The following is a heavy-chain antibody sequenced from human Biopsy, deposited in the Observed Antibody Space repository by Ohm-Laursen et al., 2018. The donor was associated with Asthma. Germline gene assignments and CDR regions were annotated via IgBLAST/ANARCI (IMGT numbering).Heavy chain of an antibody. CDR2: MSFDGRQT. V-gene: IGHV3-30*18. CDR1: GFSFNSYG. CDR3: AKDVVWFRELGGMDV. J-gene: IGHJ6*02. D-gene: IGHD3-10*01. Sequence: SLRLSCSAFGFSFNSYGMHWVRQAPGKGLEWVAVMSFDGRQTYYADSVKGRFTISRDNSKNTLYLQMNSLRAGDTAVYYCAKDVVWFRELGGMDVWGQGTTVTVSS.